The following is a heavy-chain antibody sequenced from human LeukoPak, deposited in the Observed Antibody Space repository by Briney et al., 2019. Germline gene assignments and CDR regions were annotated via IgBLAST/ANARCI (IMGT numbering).Heavy chain of an antibody. J-gene: IGHJ4*02. D-gene: IGHD5-12*01. CDR2: IQYDGSNK. V-gene: IGHV3-30*02. CDR3: AKVARSEWLRSFDY. CDR1: GFTFSSYG. Sequence: PGESLRLSCAASGFTFSSYGMHWVRQAPGKGLEWVAFIQYDGSNKYYVDSVKGRFTISRDNSKNTLDLQMNSLRVEDTAVYYCAKVARSEWLRSFDYWGQGTLVTVSS.